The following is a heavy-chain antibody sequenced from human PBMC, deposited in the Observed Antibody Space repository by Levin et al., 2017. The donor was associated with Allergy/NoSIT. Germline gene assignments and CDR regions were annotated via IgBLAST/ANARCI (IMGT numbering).Heavy chain of an antibody. J-gene: IGHJ6*02. V-gene: IGHV4-39*01. Sequence: SETLSLTCTVSGGSISSSSYYWGWIRQPPGKGLEWIGSIYYSGSTYYNPSLKSRVTISVDTSKNQFSLKLSSVTAADTAVYYCARHPRTTRTPYYYYGMDVWGQGTTVTVSS. CDR1: GGSISSSSYY. CDR3: ARHPRTTRTPYYYYGMDV. CDR2: IYYSGST. D-gene: IGHD4-17*01.